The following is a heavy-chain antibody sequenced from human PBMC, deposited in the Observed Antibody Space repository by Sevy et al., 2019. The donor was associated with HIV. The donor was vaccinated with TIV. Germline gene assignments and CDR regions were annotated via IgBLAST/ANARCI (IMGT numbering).Heavy chain of an antibody. CDR3: TTSGRPQRTLPIDY. V-gene: IGHV3-15*01. CDR1: GFTFNNAW. Sequence: GGSLRLSCAASGFTFNNAWMSWVRQAPGKGLEWVGHIKRKTDGGTTDYAAPVKGRFTISRDDSKNTLYLQMNSLKAEDTAVYYCTTSGRPQRTLPIDYWGQGIPVTVSS. J-gene: IGHJ4*02. CDR2: IKRKTDGGTT.